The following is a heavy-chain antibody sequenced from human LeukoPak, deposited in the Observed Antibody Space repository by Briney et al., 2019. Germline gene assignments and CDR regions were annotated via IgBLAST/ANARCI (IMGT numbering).Heavy chain of an antibody. D-gene: IGHD2/OR15-2a*01. Sequence: SETLSLTCTVSGGSVSNYYWNWIRQPAGKGLEWIGRIYNGGSTNYNPSLESRVTISLDRSKNQFSLKLTSVTAADTAVYYCAKSISMDFEYWGQGTLATVSS. CDR2: IYNGGST. CDR1: GGSVSNYY. V-gene: IGHV4-4*07. J-gene: IGHJ4*02. CDR3: AKSISMDFEY.